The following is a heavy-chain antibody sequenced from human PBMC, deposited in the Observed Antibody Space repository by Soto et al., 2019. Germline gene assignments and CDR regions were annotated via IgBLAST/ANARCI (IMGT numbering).Heavy chain of an antibody. D-gene: IGHD5-12*01. V-gene: IGHV1-69*15. CDR3: AKDGGADGYFGNWLDP. J-gene: IGHJ5*02. Sequence: QVQLVQSGAEVKKPGSSVKVSCKASGGTFSNYAITWVRQAPEQGLEWVGRIIPIFGTTNVAQKFQGRVTITAEESTTTAYMELSGLRSDDTAVYYCAKDGGADGYFGNWLDPWGQGTLVTVSS. CDR2: IIPIFGTT. CDR1: GGTFSNYA.